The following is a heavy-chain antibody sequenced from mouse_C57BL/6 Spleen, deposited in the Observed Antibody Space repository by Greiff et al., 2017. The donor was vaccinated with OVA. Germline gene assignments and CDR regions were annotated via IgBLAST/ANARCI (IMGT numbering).Heavy chain of an antibody. Sequence: QVHVKQPGAELVKPGASVKMSCKASGYTFTSYWITWVKQRPGQGLEWIGDIYPGSGSTNYNEKFKSKATLTVDTSSSTAYMQLSSMTSEDSAVYYCARARNYYFDYWGQGTTLTVSS. CDR3: ARARNYYFDY. CDR1: GYTFTSYW. V-gene: IGHV1-55*01. D-gene: IGHD2-1*01. J-gene: IGHJ2*01. CDR2: IYPGSGST.